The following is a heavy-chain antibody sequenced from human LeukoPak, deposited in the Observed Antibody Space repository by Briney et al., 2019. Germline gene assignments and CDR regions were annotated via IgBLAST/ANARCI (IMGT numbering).Heavy chain of an antibody. CDR2: IYYSGST. J-gene: IGHJ4*02. CDR3: ARDHCSGGSCYPGYFDY. Sequence: SETLSLTCIVSGGSISSYYWSWIRQPPGKGLEWIGYIYYSGSTNYNPSLKSRVTISVDTSKNQFSLKLSSVTAADTAVYYCARDHCSGGSCYPGYFDYWGQGTLVTVSS. V-gene: IGHV4-59*01. D-gene: IGHD2-15*01. CDR1: GGSISSYY.